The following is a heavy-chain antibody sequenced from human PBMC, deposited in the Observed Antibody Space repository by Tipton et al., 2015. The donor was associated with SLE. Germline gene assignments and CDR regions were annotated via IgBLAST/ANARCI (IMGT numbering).Heavy chain of an antibody. V-gene: IGHV3-21*01. J-gene: IGHJ6*03. D-gene: IGHD2-2*01. CDR3: AREYCSSTSCYGCYYMVV. Sequence: GSLRLSCAASGFTFSSYSMNWVRQAPGKGLEWVSSISSSSSYIYYADSVKGRFTISRDNAKNSLYLQMNSLRAEDTAVYYCAREYCSSTSCYGCYYMVVWGKGSSVTVSS. CDR2: ISSSSSYI. CDR1: GFTFSSYS.